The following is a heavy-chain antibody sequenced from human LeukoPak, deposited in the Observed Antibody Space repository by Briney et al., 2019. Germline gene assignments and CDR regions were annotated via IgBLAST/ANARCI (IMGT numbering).Heavy chain of an antibody. Sequence: TGGSLRLSCAASGFAFSSYDMHWVRQATGKGLEWVSAIGTAGDTYYPGSVKGRFTISRENAKNSLYLQMNSLRAEDTAVYYCARAPEAAAGREEFDYWGQGTLVTVSS. V-gene: IGHV3-13*01. CDR3: ARAPEAAAGREEFDY. D-gene: IGHD6-13*01. CDR1: GFAFSSYD. J-gene: IGHJ4*02. CDR2: IGTAGDT.